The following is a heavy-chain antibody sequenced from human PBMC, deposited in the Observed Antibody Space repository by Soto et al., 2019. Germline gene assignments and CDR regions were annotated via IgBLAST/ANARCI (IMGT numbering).Heavy chain of an antibody. V-gene: IGHV3-33*01. CDR3: ARDHVDTYYYDSSGPYGMDV. D-gene: IGHD3-22*01. CDR1: VFTFGDYA. CDR2: IWYDGSNK. Sequence: GGSLRLSCTTSVFTFGDYAMSWVRQAPGKGLEWVAVIWYDGSNKYYADSVKGRFTISRDNSKNTLYLQVNSLRAEDTAVYYCARDHVDTYYYDSSGPYGMDVWGQGTTVTVSS. J-gene: IGHJ6*02.